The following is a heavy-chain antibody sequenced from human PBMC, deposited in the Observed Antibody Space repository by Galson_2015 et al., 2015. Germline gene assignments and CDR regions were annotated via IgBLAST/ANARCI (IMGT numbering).Heavy chain of an antibody. D-gene: IGHD4-17*01. CDR3: ARDDGDYYAPLH. J-gene: IGHJ4*02. V-gene: IGHV3-74*01. Sequence: SLRLSCAVSGFTFSNYWMNWVRQVPGKGLVWVSRISPHGTDRAYADPVKGRFTISRDNTKNPVYLQMNNLRVEDTAVYFCARDDGDYYAPLHWGQGTLVAVSS. CDR2: ISPHGTDR. CDR1: GFTFSNYW.